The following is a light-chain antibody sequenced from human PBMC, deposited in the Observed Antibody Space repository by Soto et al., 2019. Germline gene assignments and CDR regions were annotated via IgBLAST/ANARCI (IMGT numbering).Light chain of an antibody. CDR1: SGHSNYA. V-gene: IGLV4-69*01. CDR3: QTWGTGTPGV. CDR2: LNSDGSH. J-gene: IGLJ3*02. Sequence: QLVLTQSPSASASLGASVKLTCTLSSGHSNYAIAWHQQQPEKGPRYLRKLNSDGSHSKGDGIPDRFSGSSSGAERYLTISSLQSEDEADYYFQTWGTGTPGVFCGGTKLTVL.